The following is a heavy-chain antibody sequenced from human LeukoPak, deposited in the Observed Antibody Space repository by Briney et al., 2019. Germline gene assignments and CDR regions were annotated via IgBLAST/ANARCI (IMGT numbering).Heavy chain of an antibody. CDR3: ASLYSYGYTRFDY. V-gene: IGHV4-59*01. CDR1: GGSISSYY. Sequence: SETLSLTCTVSGGSISSYYWSWIRQPPGKGLEWIGYIYYSGSTNYNPSLKSRVTISVDTSKNQFSLKLSSVTAADTAVYYCASLYSYGYTRFDYWGQGTLVTVSS. J-gene: IGHJ4*02. CDR2: IYYSGST. D-gene: IGHD5-18*01.